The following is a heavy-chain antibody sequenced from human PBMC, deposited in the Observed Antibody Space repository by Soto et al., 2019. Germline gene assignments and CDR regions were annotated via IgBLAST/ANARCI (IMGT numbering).Heavy chain of an antibody. CDR1: GFTFNSYW. Sequence: EVQLVESGGGLVQPGGSLRLSCAASGFTFNSYWMHWVRQAPGKGLXWVSRINSDGSMVSYADSVKGRFTISRDNAKNTLYLQMNSLRAEDTAVYSCTRAAYGDYWFDPWGQGTLVTVSS. J-gene: IGHJ5*02. V-gene: IGHV3-74*01. D-gene: IGHD4-17*01. CDR3: TRAAYGDYWFDP. CDR2: INSDGSMV.